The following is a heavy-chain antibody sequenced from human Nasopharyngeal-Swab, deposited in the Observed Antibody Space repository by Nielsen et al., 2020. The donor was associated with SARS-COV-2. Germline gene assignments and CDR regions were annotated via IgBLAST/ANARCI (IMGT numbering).Heavy chain of an antibody. V-gene: IGHV3-74*01. D-gene: IGHD1-26*01. CDR2: IDEYGAIT. CDR3: TRDIGGRAAY. Sequence: GESLKISCAASGYSFSRYWMHWVRQTPGDGLVWVSRIDEYGAITNYADSVEGRFTISRDNARNTLYLQMNSLRPGDTAVYYCTRDIGGRAAYWGQGTLVTVSS. CDR1: GYSFSRYW. J-gene: IGHJ4*02.